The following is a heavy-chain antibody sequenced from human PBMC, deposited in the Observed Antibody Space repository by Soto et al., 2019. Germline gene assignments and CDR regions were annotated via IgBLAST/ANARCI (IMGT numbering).Heavy chain of an antibody. CDR1: GFTFSSYW. Sequence: EVPLVESGGGLVQPGGSLRLSCSASGFTFSSYWMHWVRHVPGKGLVWISRINHDGSDTTYADSVTGRFTISRDNAKNTTVREISRLRLHDTAIYYSTGLNSDAELDYLDSWGQGVVVTVAS. D-gene: IGHD1-1*01. CDR3: TGLNSDAELDYLDS. V-gene: IGHV3-74*01. J-gene: IGHJ4*02. CDR2: INHDGSDT.